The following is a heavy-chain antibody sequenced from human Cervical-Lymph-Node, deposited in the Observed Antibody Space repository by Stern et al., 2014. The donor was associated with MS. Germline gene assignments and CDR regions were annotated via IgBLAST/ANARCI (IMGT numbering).Heavy chain of an antibody. CDR2: IHSTGST. Sequence: QLQESGPGLVKPSQTLSLTCSVSGGSIISGGHLWSWIRQPPGEGLEWIGYIHSTGSTYYNPSLRSRVAISLDPSQNLFSLSLTSVTAADTAVYYCARNSPFDPWGQGTLVTVSS. J-gene: IGHJ5*02. CDR1: GGSIISGGHL. V-gene: IGHV4-31*03. CDR3: ARNSPFDP. D-gene: IGHD2/OR15-2a*01.